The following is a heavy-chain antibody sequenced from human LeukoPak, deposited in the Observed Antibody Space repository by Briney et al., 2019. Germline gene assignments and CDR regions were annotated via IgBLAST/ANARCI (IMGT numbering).Heavy chain of an antibody. CDR2: IYTSGST. J-gene: IGHJ4*02. V-gene: IGHV4-61*02. Sequence: PSQTLSLTCTVSGGSISSGSYYWSWIRQPAGKGLEWIGRIYTSGSTNYNPSLKSRVTISVDTSKNQFPLKLSSVTAADTAVYYCARDGDLGHYWGQGTLVTVSS. CDR3: ARDGDLGHY. CDR1: GGSISSGSYY. D-gene: IGHD4-17*01.